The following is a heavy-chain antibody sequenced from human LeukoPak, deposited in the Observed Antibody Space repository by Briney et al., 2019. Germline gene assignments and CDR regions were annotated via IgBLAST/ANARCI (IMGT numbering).Heavy chain of an antibody. V-gene: IGHV3-23*01. CDR1: GFTFSTYA. Sequence: KPGGSLRLSCAASGFTFSTYAMSWVRLAPGKGLEWVSGISGSGGSTYYADSVKGRFTSSRDKSNKKLYVQMNSLRVEDTAVYYCAKSGGLSGSGRLAMDVWGQGTTVTVSS. D-gene: IGHD3-10*01. CDR3: AKSGGLSGSGRLAMDV. CDR2: ISGSGGST. J-gene: IGHJ6*02.